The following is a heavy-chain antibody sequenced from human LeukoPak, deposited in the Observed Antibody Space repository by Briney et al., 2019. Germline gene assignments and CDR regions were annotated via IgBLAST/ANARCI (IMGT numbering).Heavy chain of an antibody. Sequence: GGSLRLSCAASGFTFRSYSMNWVRQAPGKGLEWVSAISGSGGSTYYADSVKGRFTISRDNSKNTLYLQMNSLRAEDTAVYYCAKDLSVFDYWGQGTLVTVSS. CDR3: AKDLSVFDY. CDR2: ISGSGGST. J-gene: IGHJ4*02. CDR1: GFTFRSYS. V-gene: IGHV3-23*01.